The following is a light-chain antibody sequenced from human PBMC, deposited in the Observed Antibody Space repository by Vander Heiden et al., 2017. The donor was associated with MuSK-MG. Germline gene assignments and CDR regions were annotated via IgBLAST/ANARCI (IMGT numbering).Light chain of an antibody. CDR2: RNN. J-gene: IGLJ2*01. Sequence: QSVLTQPPPASGTAGRRVTISCSGSSSNIGSNYVYWYQQLPGTAPKLLIYRNNQRPSGVPDRFSGSKSGTSASLAISGLWSEDEADYYCAAWDDSLSGHVVFGGGTKLTVL. CDR1: SSNIGSNY. V-gene: IGLV1-47*03. CDR3: AAWDDSLSGHVV.